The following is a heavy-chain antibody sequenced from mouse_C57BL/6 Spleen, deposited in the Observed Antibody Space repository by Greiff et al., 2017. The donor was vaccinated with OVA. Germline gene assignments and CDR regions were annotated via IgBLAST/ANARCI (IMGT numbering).Heavy chain of an antibody. J-gene: IGHJ2*01. D-gene: IGHD1-1*01. CDR3: ARGRSITHFDD. CDR1: GYTFTSYW. Sequence: VQLQQSGAELVRPGSSVKLSCKASGYTFTSYWMHWVKQRPIQGLEWIGNIDPSDSETHYNQKFKDKATLTVAKSSSTAYMQLSSLASEDSAVYYCARGRSITHFDDWGQGTTLTVSS. V-gene: IGHV1-52*01. CDR2: IDPSDSET.